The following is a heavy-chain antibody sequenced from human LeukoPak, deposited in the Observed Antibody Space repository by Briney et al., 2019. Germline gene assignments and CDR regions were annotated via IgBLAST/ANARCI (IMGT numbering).Heavy chain of an antibody. Sequence: GGSLRLSCAASGFTFSSYGMHWVRQAPGKGLEWVAFIRYDGSNKYYADSVKGRFTISRDNSKNTPYLQMSSLRAEDTAVYYCAKDLYDILTGSLTPPGYWGQGTLVTVSS. V-gene: IGHV3-30*02. J-gene: IGHJ4*02. CDR2: IRYDGSNK. D-gene: IGHD3-9*01. CDR3: AKDLYDILTGSLTPPGY. CDR1: GFTFSSYG.